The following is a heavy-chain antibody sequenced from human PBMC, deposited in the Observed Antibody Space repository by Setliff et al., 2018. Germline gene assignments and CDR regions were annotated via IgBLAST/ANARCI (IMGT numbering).Heavy chain of an antibody. CDR3: ARERYFDWFFED. D-gene: IGHD3-9*01. Sequence: SETLSLTCAVYGDSFSDYYWSWIRQPAGKKLEWIGRIHASGSPDYNPSFKSRVTISRDTSTNQFSLKLGSVTAADTAVYYCARERYFDWFFEDWGHGTLVTGSS. CDR1: GDSFSDYY. V-gene: IGHV4-4*07. J-gene: IGHJ4*01. CDR2: IHASGSP.